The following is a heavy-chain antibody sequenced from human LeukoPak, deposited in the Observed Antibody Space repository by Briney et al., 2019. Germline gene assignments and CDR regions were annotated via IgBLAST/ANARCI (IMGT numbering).Heavy chain of an antibody. J-gene: IGHJ4*02. Sequence: GGSLRLSCAASGFTFSSYGMSWVRQAPGKGLEWVSYISSSGSTIYYADSVKGRFTISRDNAKNSLYLQMNSLRAEDTAVYYCARGSAYYYDSSGRIDYWGQGTLVTVSS. D-gene: IGHD3-22*01. CDR2: ISSSGSTI. CDR1: GFTFSSYG. V-gene: IGHV3-48*04. CDR3: ARGSAYYYDSSGRIDY.